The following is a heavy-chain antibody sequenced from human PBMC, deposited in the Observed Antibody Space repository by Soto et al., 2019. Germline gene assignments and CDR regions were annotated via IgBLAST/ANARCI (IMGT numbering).Heavy chain of an antibody. CDR2: ISYDVRKT. D-gene: IGHD4-17*01. CDR1: GLTFSTYG. CDR3: AKDSLGGMGTVMMPGTD. V-gene: IGHV3-30*18. J-gene: IGHJ4*02. Sequence: VQLVESGGGVVQPGRSLRLSCAVSGLTFSTYGFHWVRQAPGKGLEWVAVISYDVRKTHYADSVRGRFTISRDNSKSTLYRQMNDLRADDTALYYCAKDSLGGMGTVMMPGTDWGQGTLVTVSS.